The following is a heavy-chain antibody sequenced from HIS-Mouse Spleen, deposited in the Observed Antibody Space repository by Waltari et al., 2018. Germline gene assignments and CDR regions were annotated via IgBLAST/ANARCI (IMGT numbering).Heavy chain of an antibody. J-gene: IGHJ3*02. V-gene: IGHV1-2*02. CDR3: ARDVPNWGAFDI. CDR2: IHPESGGT. Sequence: QVQLVQSGAEVKKPGASVKVSCKASGYTFTGYYMHWVRQAPGQGLEWMGWIHPESGGTNYAQKFQGRVPMTRDTSISTAYMELSRLRSDDTAVYYCARDVPNWGAFDIWGQGTMVTVSS. CDR1: GYTFTGYY. D-gene: IGHD7-27*01.